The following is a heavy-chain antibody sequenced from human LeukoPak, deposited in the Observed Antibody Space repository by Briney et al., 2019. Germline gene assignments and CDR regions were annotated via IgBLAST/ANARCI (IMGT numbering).Heavy chain of an antibody. J-gene: IGHJ4*02. CDR2: INPSGGST. Sequence: ASVKVSCKASGYTFTSYYMHWVRQAPGQGLEWMGIINPSGGSTSYAQKFEGRVTMTRDTSTSTVYMELSSLRSEDTAVYYCARTEVGAYFDYWGQGTLVTVSS. CDR3: ARTEVGAYFDY. V-gene: IGHV1-46*01. D-gene: IGHD1-26*01. CDR1: GYTFTSYY.